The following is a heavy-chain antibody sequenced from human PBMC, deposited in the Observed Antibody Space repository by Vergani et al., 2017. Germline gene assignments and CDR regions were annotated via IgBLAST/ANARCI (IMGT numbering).Heavy chain of an antibody. CDR2: ISGSGGNT. CDR1: GFTFSSYS. CDR3: AKARDPNCKGGNCYSYYYGLDL. V-gene: IGHV3-23*04. D-gene: IGHD2-21*01. J-gene: IGHJ6*02. Sequence: EVQLEESGGGLVKPGGSLRLSCTASGFTFSSYSMNWVRQAPGKGLEWVSAISGSGGNTFYTDSVKGRFTISRDNSKDTLYLQMNSLRVEDTAIYYCAKARDPNCKGGNCYSYYYGLDLWGQGTTVTVSS.